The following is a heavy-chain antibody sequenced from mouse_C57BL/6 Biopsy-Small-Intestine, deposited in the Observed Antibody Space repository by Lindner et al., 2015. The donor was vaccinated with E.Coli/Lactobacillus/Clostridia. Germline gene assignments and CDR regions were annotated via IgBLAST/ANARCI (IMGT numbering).Heavy chain of an antibody. CDR1: GYTFASYD. Sequence: SVKVSCKASGYTFASYDINWVRQATGQGLEWMGWMNPNTGNAGYARSFQGRVTMTRETSIRTAYMELSSLRPEDTAVYYCVRGYFGSGNYFERENVDFWGQGTLVTVSS. CDR2: MNPNTGNA. CDR3: VRGYFGSGNYFERENVDF. V-gene: IGHV1S55*01. D-gene: IGHD2-2*01. J-gene: IGHJ2*01.